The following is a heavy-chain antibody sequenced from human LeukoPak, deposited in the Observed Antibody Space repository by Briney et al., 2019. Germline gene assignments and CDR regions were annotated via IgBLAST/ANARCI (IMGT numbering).Heavy chain of an antibody. V-gene: IGHV1-24*01. D-gene: IGHD5-12*01. J-gene: IGHJ6*02. CDR2: FDPEDGET. CDR3: ATGKVDIPEESDYYYGMDV. CDR1: GYTLTELS. Sequence: ASVKVSCKVSGYTLTELSMHWVRQAPGKGLEWMGGFDPEDGETIYAQKFQGRVTMTEDTSTDTAYMELSSLRSEDTAVYYCATGKVDIPEESDYYYGMDVWGQGTTVTVSS.